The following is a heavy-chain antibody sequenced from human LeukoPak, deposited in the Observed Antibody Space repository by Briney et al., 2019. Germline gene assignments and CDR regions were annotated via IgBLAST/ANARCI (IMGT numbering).Heavy chain of an antibody. D-gene: IGHD2-15*01. CDR1: GFTFGSYA. Sequence: GGSLRLSCAASGFTFGSYAMSWVRQAPGKGLEWVSTTSGSSRNTYYADSVKGRFTISRDNSKNTLYLEMNSLRAEDTAIYYCAKVWGGYCSCISCEDAFDIWGQGTMVTVSS. CDR2: TSGSSRNT. V-gene: IGHV3-23*01. J-gene: IGHJ3*02. CDR3: AKVWGGYCSCISCEDAFDI.